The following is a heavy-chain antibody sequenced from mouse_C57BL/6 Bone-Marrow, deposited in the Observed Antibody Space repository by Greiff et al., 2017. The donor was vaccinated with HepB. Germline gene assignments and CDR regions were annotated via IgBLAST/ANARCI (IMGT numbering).Heavy chain of an antibody. D-gene: IGHD1-1*01. J-gene: IGHJ3*01. CDR2: INPYNGGT. CDR1: GYTFTDYY. CDR3: ASSPPFITTVVAEGFAY. V-gene: IGHV1-19*01. Sequence: EVKVVESGPVLVKPGASVKMSCKASGYTFTDYYMNWVKQSHGKSLEWIGVINPYNGGTSYNQKFKGKATLTVDKSSSTAYMELNSLTSEDSAVYYCASSPPFITTVVAEGFAYWGQGTLVTVSA.